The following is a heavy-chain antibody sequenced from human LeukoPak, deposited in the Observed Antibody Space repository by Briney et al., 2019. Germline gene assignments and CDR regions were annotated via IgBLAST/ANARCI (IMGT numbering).Heavy chain of an antibody. CDR3: ARDSSGSYYFDY. Sequence: KPSETLSLTCTVSGYSISSGYYWGWIRQPPGKGLEWIGEINHSGSTNYNPSLKSRVTTSVDTSKNQFSLKLSSVTAADTAVYYCARDSSGSYYFDYWGQGTLVTVSS. J-gene: IGHJ4*02. V-gene: IGHV4-38-2*02. CDR1: GYSISSGYY. D-gene: IGHD3-22*01. CDR2: INHSGST.